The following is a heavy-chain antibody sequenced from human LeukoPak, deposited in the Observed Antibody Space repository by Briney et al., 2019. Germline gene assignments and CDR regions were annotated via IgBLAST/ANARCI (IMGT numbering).Heavy chain of an antibody. CDR3: AKEVEGSGYYHLDK. CDR1: GFTFRDYT. V-gene: IGHV3-23*01. D-gene: IGHD3-22*01. Sequence: GRSLRLSCAASGFTFRDYTMTWVRQAPGKGLEWVSTISGRGDDTHYADSVKGRFTISRDNSKNTLYLQMNRLRAEDTALFYCAKEVEGSGYYHLDKWGQGTLVAVSS. J-gene: IGHJ4*02. CDR2: ISGRGDDT.